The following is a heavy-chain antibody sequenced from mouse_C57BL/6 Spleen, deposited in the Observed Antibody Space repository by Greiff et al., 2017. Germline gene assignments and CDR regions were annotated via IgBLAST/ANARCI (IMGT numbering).Heavy chain of an antibody. D-gene: IGHD1-1*01. J-gene: IGHJ2*01. V-gene: IGHV1-15*01. Sequence: VQLQQSGAELVRPGASVTLSCKASGYTFTDYEMHWVKQTPVHGLEWIGAIDPETGGTAYNQKFKGKAILTADKSSSTAYMELRSLTSEDSAVYYCTRSDYGSSFYYFDHWGQGTTLTVSS. CDR3: TRSDYGSSFYYFDH. CDR2: IDPETGGT. CDR1: GYTFTDYE.